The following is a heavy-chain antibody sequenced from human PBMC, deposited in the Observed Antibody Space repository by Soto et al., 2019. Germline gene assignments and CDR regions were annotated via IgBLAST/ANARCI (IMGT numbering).Heavy chain of an antibody. V-gene: IGHV1-18*01. Sequence: QVQLVQSGAEVKKPGASVKVSCKASGYTFTSYGISWVRQAPGQGLEWMGWISAYNGNTNYAQKLQGRVTMTTDPSTSTAYMELRSLRSDDTAVYYCARVSYDILTGYYVDYWGQGTLVTVSS. D-gene: IGHD3-9*01. CDR2: ISAYNGNT. CDR1: GYTFTSYG. CDR3: ARVSYDILTGYYVDY. J-gene: IGHJ4*02.